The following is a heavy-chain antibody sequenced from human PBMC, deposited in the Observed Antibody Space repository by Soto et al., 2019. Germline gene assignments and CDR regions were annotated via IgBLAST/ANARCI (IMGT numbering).Heavy chain of an antibody. J-gene: IGHJ5*02. CDR1: GFTFSSYD. Sequence: SLRLSCAASGFTFSSYDMSWLRQAPGRWLEWVSSISGSGDNTFHADSVKGRFTISRDSSKNTLYLQMNSLRVEDTAVYYCAKSHMYYYDSSGFSNWFDPWGQGTLVTVSS. CDR2: ISGSGDNT. D-gene: IGHD3-22*01. CDR3: AKSHMYYYDSSGFSNWFDP. V-gene: IGHV3-23*01.